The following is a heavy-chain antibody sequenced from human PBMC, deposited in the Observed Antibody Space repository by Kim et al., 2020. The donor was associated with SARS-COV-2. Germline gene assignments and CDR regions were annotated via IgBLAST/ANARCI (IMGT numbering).Heavy chain of an antibody. J-gene: IGHJ4*02. CDR2: ISAYNGNT. CDR1: GYTFTSYG. D-gene: IGHD1-26*01. CDR3: ARARLSWELRAAFDY. V-gene: IGHV1-18*01. Sequence: ASVKVSCKASGYTFTSYGISWVRQAPGQGLEWMGWISAYNGNTNYAQKLQGRVTMTTDTSTSTAYMELRSLRSDDTAVYYCARARLSWELRAAFDYWGQGTLVTVSS.